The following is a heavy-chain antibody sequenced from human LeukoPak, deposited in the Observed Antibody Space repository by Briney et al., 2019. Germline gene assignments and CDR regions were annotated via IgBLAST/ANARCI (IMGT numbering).Heavy chain of an antibody. CDR2: IYYSGST. CDR1: GGSISSSSYY. D-gene: IGHD3-22*01. CDR3: ARDLYYYDSSGYYHHDAFDI. Sequence: SETLSLTCTVSGGSISSSSYYWGWIRQPPGKGLEWIGSIYYSGSTYYNPSLKSRVTISVDTSKNQFSLKLSSVTAADTAVYYCARDLYYYDSSGYYHHDAFDIWGQGTMVTVSS. J-gene: IGHJ3*02. V-gene: IGHV4-39*07.